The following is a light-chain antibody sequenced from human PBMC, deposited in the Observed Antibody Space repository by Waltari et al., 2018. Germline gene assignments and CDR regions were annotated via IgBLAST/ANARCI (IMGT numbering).Light chain of an antibody. V-gene: IGLV2-14*01. Sequence: QSALTQPASVYGSPGQSITISCSGTDSDVGAYDFVSWYQQHPGKAPNLILYEVSNRPSGISNRFSASKSGNTASLTISGLQAEDEADYYCSSYTTSSAPGVFGTGTRVTVL. CDR1: DSDVGAYDF. J-gene: IGLJ1*01. CDR2: EVS. CDR3: SSYTTSSAPGV.